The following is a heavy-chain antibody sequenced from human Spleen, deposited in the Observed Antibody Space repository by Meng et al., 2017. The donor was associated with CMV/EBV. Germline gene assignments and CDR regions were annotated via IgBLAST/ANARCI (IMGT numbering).Heavy chain of an antibody. J-gene: IGHJ3*02. Sequence: GESLKISCAASGFTFSNYWIHWVRQTPGKGLVWISRIKSDGSSTSYADSVKGRFTISRDDAKNSLYLQMNSLRAEDTAVYYCARDLNYYATSGYYYKGAFDIWGQGTMVTVSS. D-gene: IGHD3-22*01. V-gene: IGHV3-74*01. CDR2: IKSDGSST. CDR3: ARDLNYYATSGYYYKGAFDI. CDR1: GFTFSNYW.